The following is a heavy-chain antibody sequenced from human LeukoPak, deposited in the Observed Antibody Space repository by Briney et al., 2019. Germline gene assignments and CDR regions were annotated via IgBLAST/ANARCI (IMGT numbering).Heavy chain of an antibody. J-gene: IGHJ3*02. CDR3: ARDGLAAAGTKLVAFDI. CDR2: IYYSGST. Sequence: SETLSLTCTVSGGSISSSSYYWGWIRQPPGKGLEWIGSIYYSGSTYYNPSLKSRVTISVDTSKNQFSLKLSSVTAADTAVYYCARDGLAAAGTKLVAFDIWGQGTMVTVSS. D-gene: IGHD6-13*01. V-gene: IGHV4-39*07. CDR1: GGSISSSSYY.